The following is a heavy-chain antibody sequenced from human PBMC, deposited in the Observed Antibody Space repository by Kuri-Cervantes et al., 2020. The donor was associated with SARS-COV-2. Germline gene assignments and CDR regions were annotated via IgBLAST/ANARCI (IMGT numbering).Heavy chain of an antibody. CDR2: ISSSSSYI. CDR3: ARGSASCSSTSCYRGYFDY. V-gene: IGHV3-21*01. CDR1: GFTFSSYS. J-gene: IGHJ4*01. D-gene: IGHD2-2*02. Sequence: GGSLRLSCAASGFTFSSYSMNWVRQAPGKGLEWVSSISSSSSYIYYADSVKGRFTISRDNAKNSLYLQMNSLRAEDTAVYYCARGSASCSSTSCYRGYFDYWGHGTLVTVSS.